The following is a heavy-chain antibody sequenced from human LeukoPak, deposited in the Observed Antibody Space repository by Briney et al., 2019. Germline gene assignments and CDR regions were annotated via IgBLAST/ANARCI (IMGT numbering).Heavy chain of an antibody. CDR1: GGTFSSYA. CDR3: ARGELGSANWFDP. Sequence: GASVKVSCKASGGTFSSYAISWVRQAPGQGLEWMGRIIPIFGIANYAQKFQGRVTITADKSTSTAYMELSSLRSEDTAVYYCARGELGSANWFDPWGQGTLVNVSS. V-gene: IGHV1-69*04. J-gene: IGHJ5*02. CDR2: IIPIFGIA. D-gene: IGHD3-10*01.